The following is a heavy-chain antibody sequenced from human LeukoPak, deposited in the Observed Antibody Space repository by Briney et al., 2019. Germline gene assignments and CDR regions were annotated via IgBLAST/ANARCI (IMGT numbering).Heavy chain of an antibody. Sequence: ASVRVSCKASGYTFTSYGISWVRQAPGQGLEWMGWISAYNGNTNYAQKLQGRVTMTTDTSTSTAYMELRSLRSDDTAVYYCARAFGELVRRYNWFDPWGQGTLVTVSS. CDR1: GYTFTSYG. CDR2: ISAYNGNT. V-gene: IGHV1-18*01. J-gene: IGHJ5*02. CDR3: ARAFGELVRRYNWFDP. D-gene: IGHD3-10*01.